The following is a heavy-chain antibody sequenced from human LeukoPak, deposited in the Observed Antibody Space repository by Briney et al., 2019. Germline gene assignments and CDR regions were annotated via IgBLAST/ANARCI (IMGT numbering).Heavy chain of an antibody. J-gene: IGHJ6*03. CDR1: EFTLRSHT. Sequence: GGSLRLSCAASEFTLRSHTMNWVRQAPGKGLEWVSSISSTSSYIYYADSVRGRFTISRDNAKNSLYLQMNSLRAEDTAVYYCARFAAGGSYYYYMDVWGKGTTVTVSS. D-gene: IGHD6-25*01. V-gene: IGHV3-21*01. CDR3: ARFAAGGSYYYYMDV. CDR2: ISSTSSYI.